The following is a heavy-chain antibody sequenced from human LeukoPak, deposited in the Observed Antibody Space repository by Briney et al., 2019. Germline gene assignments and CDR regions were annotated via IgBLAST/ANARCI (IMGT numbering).Heavy chain of an antibody. J-gene: IGHJ4*02. V-gene: IGHV4-4*02. CDR1: GGSVINTNW. CDR3: AREGGFYRPLDY. Sequence: SGTVSLTCDVSGGSVINTNWWTWVRQPPGKGLEWIGEVHLDGRTNYNPSLESRLTMSVDVSENQVSLKLTSVTAADTAVYYCAREGGFYRPLDYSGQGTLVTVFS. D-gene: IGHD3-3*01. CDR2: VHLDGRT.